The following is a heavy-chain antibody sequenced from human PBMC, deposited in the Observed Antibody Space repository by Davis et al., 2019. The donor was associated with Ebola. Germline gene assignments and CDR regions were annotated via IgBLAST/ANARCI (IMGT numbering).Heavy chain of an antibody. D-gene: IGHD3-16*01. Sequence: ASVKVSCKASGYTFTGDYMHWVRQAPGQGLEWMGWISPNSGATIYAQRFQGRVTLTRDTSINTDYMELSSLRSDDTAIYYCAREKGGDGWFDPWGQGIMVTVSS. J-gene: IGHJ5*02. CDR1: GYTFTGDY. CDR3: AREKGGDGWFDP. V-gene: IGHV1-2*02. CDR2: ISPNSGAT.